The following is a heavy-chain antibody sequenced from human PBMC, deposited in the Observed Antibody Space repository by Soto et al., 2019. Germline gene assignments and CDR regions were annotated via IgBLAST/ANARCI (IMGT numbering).Heavy chain of an antibody. CDR2: IYSGGST. Sequence: SLRLSCAASGFTVSSNYMSWVRQAPGKGLEWVSVIYSGGSTYYADSLKGRFTISRDNSKNTLYLQMNSLRAEDTAVYYCAKGLRGGYYYDSSGYPYGAFDIWGQGTMVTVSS. V-gene: IGHV3-53*01. D-gene: IGHD3-22*01. CDR1: GFTVSSNY. CDR3: AKGLRGGYYYDSSGYPYGAFDI. J-gene: IGHJ3*02.